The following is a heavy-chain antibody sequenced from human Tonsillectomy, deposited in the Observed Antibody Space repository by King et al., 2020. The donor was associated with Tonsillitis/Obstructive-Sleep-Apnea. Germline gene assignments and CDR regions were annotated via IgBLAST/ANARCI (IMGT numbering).Heavy chain of an antibody. CDR1: GFTFTSYA. D-gene: IGHD2-2*01. CDR2: ISRKGGCT. J-gene: IGHJ4*02. V-gene: IGHV3-64D*06. Sequence: VQMVESGGGLIKPGGSLRLYCSAYGFTFTSYAMHRVREAPGEGLEYVSAISRKGGCTYYADSVKGRFTISRANSKDTLFLHMSSLSAVDTAVYYCVYEVDCRSICCYPDYWGQGTLVSVSS. CDR3: VYEVDCRSICCYPDY.